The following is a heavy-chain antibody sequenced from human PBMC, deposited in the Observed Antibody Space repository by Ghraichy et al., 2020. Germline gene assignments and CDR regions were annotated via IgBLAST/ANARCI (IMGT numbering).Heavy chain of an antibody. CDR2: IYYSGST. V-gene: IGHV4-39*01. Sequence: SQTLSLTCTVSGGSISSSSYYWGWIRQPPGKGLEWIGSIYYSGSTYYNPSLKSRVTISVDTSKNQFSLKLSSVTAADTAVYYCAREGHFRFDPWGQGTLVTVSS. D-gene: IGHD2/OR15-2a*01. CDR3: AREGHFRFDP. J-gene: IGHJ5*02. CDR1: GGSISSSSYY.